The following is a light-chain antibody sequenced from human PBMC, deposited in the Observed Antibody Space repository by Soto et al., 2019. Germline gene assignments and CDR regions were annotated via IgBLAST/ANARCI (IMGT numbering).Light chain of an antibody. V-gene: IGLV3-1*01. CDR2: QDT. CDR1: KLGDKY. J-gene: IGLJ2*01. CDR3: QAWDSSTAV. Sequence: YELTQPPSVSVSPGQTASITCSGDKLGDKYACWYQQKPGQSPVLVVHQDTERPSGIPERFSGSSSGDTATLTISGTQAIDEADYYCQAWDSSTAVFGGGTKLTVL.